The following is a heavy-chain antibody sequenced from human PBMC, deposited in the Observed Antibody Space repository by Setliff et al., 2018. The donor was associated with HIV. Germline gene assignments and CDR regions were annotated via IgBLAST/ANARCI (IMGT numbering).Heavy chain of an antibody. CDR3: ATHTYYYDSSGYYFDAFDI. Sequence: ASVKVSCKASGYTFTGYYMHWVRQAPGQGLEWMGWINPNSGGTNYAQKFQGRVTMTRDTSISTAYMELSRLRSDDTAVYYCATHTYYYDSSGYYFDAFDIWGQGTMGTVSS. CDR1: GYTFTGYY. J-gene: IGHJ3*02. V-gene: IGHV1-2*02. CDR2: INPNSGGT. D-gene: IGHD3-22*01.